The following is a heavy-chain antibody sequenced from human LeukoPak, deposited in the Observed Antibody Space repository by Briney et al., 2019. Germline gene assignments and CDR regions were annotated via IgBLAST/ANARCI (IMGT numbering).Heavy chain of an antibody. V-gene: IGHV5-51*01. CDR1: GYSFTTYW. D-gene: IGHD6-13*01. CDR3: ARRGQYTSSWYKYKYFDY. J-gene: IGHJ4*02. Sequence: GESLKISCKASGYSFTTYWIDWVRQMPGKGLEWMGSVYPGDSETRYSPSFQGQVTVSVDKSIDTAYLQWSSLRASDTAMYYSARRGQYTSSWYKYKYFDYWGQGALVTVSS. CDR2: VYPGDSET.